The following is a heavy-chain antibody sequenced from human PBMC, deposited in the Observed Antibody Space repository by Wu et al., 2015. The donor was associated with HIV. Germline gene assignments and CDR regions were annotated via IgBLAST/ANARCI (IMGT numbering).Heavy chain of an antibody. V-gene: IGHV1-2*02. D-gene: IGHD1-26*01. CDR2: TNPNSGGT. J-gene: IGHJ6*03. CDR3: ARGENYYYMDV. Sequence: QVQLVQSGAEVKKSGASVKVSCKASGYTFTGYYMHWLRQAPGQGLEWMGWTNPNSGGTKYAQKFQGRVTLARDTSITTAYMEMSGLRSDDTAVYYCARGENYYYMDVWGKGTTVTVSS. CDR1: GYTFTGYY.